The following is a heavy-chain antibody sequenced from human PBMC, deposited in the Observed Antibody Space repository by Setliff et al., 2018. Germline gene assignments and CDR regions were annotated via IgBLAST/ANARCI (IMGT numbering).Heavy chain of an antibody. D-gene: IGHD3-10*01. J-gene: IGHJ6*03. CDR1: GGSISRYH. CDR2: VQTSGTT. Sequence: SETLSLTCTVSGGSISRYHWSWIRQPPGKGLEWIGYVQTSGTTNYNPSLKSRVTISVDTSKNQFSLKLTSVTAADTAVYYCARHVGSRGRGYNYYYYYMDVWGKGTTVTVSS. CDR3: ARHVGSRGRGYNYYYYYMDV. V-gene: IGHV4-59*08.